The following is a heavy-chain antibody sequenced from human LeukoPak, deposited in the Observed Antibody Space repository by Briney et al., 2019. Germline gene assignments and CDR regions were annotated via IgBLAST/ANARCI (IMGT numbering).Heavy chain of an antibody. CDR2: MSGSGGST. CDR1: GFTFSSYA. D-gene: IGHD3-22*01. CDR3: AKPIVGGMIVVVNDY. V-gene: IGHV3-23*01. Sequence: HPGGSLRLSCAASGFTFSSYAMSWVRQAPGKGLEWVSAMSGSGGSTYYADSVKGRFTISRDNSKNTLYLQMNSLRAEDTAVYYRAKPIVGGMIVVVNDYWGQGTLVTVSS. J-gene: IGHJ4*02.